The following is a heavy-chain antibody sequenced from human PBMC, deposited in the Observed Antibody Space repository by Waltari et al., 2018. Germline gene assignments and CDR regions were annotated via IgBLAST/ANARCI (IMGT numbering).Heavy chain of an antibody. CDR3: TRQVLGYCTSAACRRLES. V-gene: IGHV4-38-2*01. J-gene: IGHJ4*02. CDR2: IYHDGTT. Sequence: QVQLQESGPGLVKPSETLSLTCDVSGYSIKSGFYWGWIRQPPGKGLGCIATIYHDGTTFYHPSLTSRVTTSMDTSKNQVSLKLKSVTAADTAVYYCTRQVLGYCTSAACRRLESWGQGTLVTVSS. CDR1: GYSIKSGFY. D-gene: IGHD2-2*03.